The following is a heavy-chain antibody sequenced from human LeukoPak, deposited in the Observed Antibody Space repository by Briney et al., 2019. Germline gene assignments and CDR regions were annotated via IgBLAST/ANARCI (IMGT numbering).Heavy chain of an antibody. D-gene: IGHD3-10*01. J-gene: IGHJ5*02. CDR3: ARAGVRGSGSYNWFDP. V-gene: IGHV4-61*02. CDR2: IYTSGST. Sequence: SQTLSLTCTVSGVSISSSTWSWIRQPADKGLEWIGRIYTSGSTNYNPSLKSRVTMSVDTSKNQFSLKLSSVTAADTAVYYCARAGVRGSGSYNWFDPWGQGTLVTVSS. CDR1: GVSISSST.